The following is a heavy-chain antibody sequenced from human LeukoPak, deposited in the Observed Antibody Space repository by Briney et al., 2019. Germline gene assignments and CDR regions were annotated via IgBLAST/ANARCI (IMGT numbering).Heavy chain of an antibody. CDR2: INPNSGGT. J-gene: IGHJ4*02. V-gene: IGHV1-2*04. D-gene: IGHD3-22*01. Sequence: ASVKVSCKASGYTFTGYYMHWVRQAPGQGLEWMGWINPNSGGTNYAQKFQGWVTMTRDTSISTAYMELSRLRSDDTAVYYCARAYYYDSSGFDYWGQGTLVTVFS. CDR3: ARAYYYDSSGFDY. CDR1: GYTFTGYY.